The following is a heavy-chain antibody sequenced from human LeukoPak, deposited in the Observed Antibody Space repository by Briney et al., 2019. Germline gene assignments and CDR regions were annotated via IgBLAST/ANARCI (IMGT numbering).Heavy chain of an antibody. V-gene: IGHV3-23*01. Sequence: PGGSLRLSCAASGFTFSSYAMSWVRQAPGKGLEWVSAISGSGGSTYYADSVEGRFTISRDNSKNALYLQMNSLRAEDTAVYYCAKDSVDHHIGSYYFDYWGQGTLVTVSS. CDR3: AKDSVDHHIGSYYFDY. D-gene: IGHD2-21*01. CDR2: ISGSGGST. J-gene: IGHJ4*02. CDR1: GFTFSSYA.